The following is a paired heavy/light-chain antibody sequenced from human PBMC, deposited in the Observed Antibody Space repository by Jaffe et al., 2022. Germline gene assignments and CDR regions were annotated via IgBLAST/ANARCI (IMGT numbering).Heavy chain of an antibody. V-gene: IGHV1-69*01. J-gene: IGHJ6*03. Sequence: QVQLVQSGAEVKKPGSSVKVSCKASGGTFSSYAISWVRQAPGQGLEWMGGIIPIFGTANYAQKFQGRVTITADESTSTAYMELSSLRSEDTAVYYCASVPDYDFWSGYYRGSNYYYYMDVWGKGTTVTVSS. CDR2: IIPIFGTA. CDR1: GGTFSSYA. CDR3: ASVPDYDFWSGYYRGSNYYYYMDV. D-gene: IGHD3-3*01.
Light chain of an antibody. V-gene: IGLV2-14*03. CDR1: SSDVGGYNY. J-gene: IGLJ2*01. CDR2: DVS. CDR3: SSYTSSSTPYVV. Sequence: QSALTQPASVSGSPGQSITISCTGTSSDVGGYNYVSWYQQHPGKAPKLMIYDVSNRPSGVSNRFSGSKSGNTASLTISGLQAEDEADYYCSSYTSSSTPYVVFGGGTKLTVL.